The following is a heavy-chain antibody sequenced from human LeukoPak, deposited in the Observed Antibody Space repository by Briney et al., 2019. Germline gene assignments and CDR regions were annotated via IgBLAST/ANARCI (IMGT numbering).Heavy chain of an antibody. J-gene: IGHJ3*02. CDR1: GGTFSSYA. V-gene: IGHV1-69*10. CDR2: IIPILGIA. CDR3: ARARRPSYYDTSGDENAFDI. Sequence: ASVKVSCKASGGTFSSYAISWVRQAPGQGLEWMGGIIPILGIANYAQKFQGRVTITADKSTSTAYMELSSLRSDDTAMYYCARARRPSYYDTSGDENAFDIWGQGTMVTVSS. D-gene: IGHD3-22*01.